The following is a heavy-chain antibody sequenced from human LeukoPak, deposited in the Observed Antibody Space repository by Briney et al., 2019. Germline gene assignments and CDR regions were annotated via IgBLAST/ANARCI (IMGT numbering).Heavy chain of an antibody. D-gene: IGHD3-10*01. CDR3: AKEGRIWFGELLTIDY. CDR1: GGSISSSSHY. CDR2: IYYSGST. J-gene: IGHJ4*02. Sequence: SETLSLTCTVSGGSISSSSHYWGWIRQPPGKGLEWIGSIYYSGSTYYNPSLNILVTISVDTSKNQFSLKLSSVTAADTAVYYCAKEGRIWFGELLTIDYWGQGTLVTVSS. V-gene: IGHV4-39*02.